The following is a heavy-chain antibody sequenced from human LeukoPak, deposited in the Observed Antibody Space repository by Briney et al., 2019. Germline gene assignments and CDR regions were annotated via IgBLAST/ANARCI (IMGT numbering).Heavy chain of an antibody. Sequence: GGSLRLSCVASGFTFRGYAMSWVRQAPGKGLEWVSGIGGNGGATYYADSVKGCFISRDNSKNTLYLQMNSLRAEDTAVYYCAKERSGGWPFDYWGQGTLVTVSS. D-gene: IGHD6-19*01. CDR3: AKERSGGWPFDY. J-gene: IGHJ4*02. CDR2: IGGNGGAT. CDR1: GFTFRGYA. V-gene: IGHV3-23*01.